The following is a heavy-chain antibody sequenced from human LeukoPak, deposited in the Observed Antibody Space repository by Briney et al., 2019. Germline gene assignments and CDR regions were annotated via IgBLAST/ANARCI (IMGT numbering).Heavy chain of an antibody. D-gene: IGHD3-3*01. J-gene: IGHJ2*01. V-gene: IGHV3-23*01. CDR2: ISGNADST. CDR1: GFTFSSYA. Sequence: PGGSLRLSCAASGFTFSSYAMSWVRQAPGKGLEWVSAISGNADSTYYADSVKGRFTISRDNSKNTLYLQMNSLRAEDTAVYYCAKEPPCSECLYWYFDLWGRGTLVTVSS. CDR3: AKEPPCSECLYWYFDL.